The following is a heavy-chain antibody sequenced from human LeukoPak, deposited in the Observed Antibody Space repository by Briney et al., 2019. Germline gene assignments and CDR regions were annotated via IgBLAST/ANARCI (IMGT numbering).Heavy chain of an antibody. Sequence: ASVKVSCKASGYTFTSYDINWVRQATGQGLEWMGWMNPNSGNTGYAQKFQGRVTMTRNTSISTAYMELSSLRSEDTAVYYCASTPKYYYDNSGYHGNWGQGTLVTVSS. CDR3: ASTPKYYYDNSGYHGN. V-gene: IGHV1-8*01. CDR1: GYTFTSYD. CDR2: MNPNSGNT. D-gene: IGHD3-22*01. J-gene: IGHJ4*02.